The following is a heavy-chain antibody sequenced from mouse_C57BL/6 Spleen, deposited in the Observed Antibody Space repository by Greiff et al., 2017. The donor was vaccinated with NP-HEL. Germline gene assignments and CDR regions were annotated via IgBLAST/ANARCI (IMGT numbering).Heavy chain of an antibody. CDR3: ARRGDYDETWFAY. CDR2: INPSSGYT. J-gene: IGHJ3*01. Sequence: VQLVESGAELARPGASVKMSCKASGYTFTSYTMHWVKQRPGQGLEWIGYINPSSGYTKYNQKFKDKATLTADKSSSTAYMQLSSLTSEYSAVYYCARRGDYDETWFAYWGQGTLVTVSA. D-gene: IGHD2-4*01. CDR1: GYTFTSYT. V-gene: IGHV1-4*01.